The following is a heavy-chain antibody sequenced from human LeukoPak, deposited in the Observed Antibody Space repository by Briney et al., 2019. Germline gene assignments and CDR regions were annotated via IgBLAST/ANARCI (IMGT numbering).Heavy chain of an antibody. D-gene: IGHD3-10*01. J-gene: IGHJ4*02. CDR3: VHREVGTVGFFFDY. CDR1: GFSLNTVRVG. CDR2: IYGDDDK. Sequence: SGPALSTPQPPPTLICSFSGFSLNTVRVGVAWIRQPPRKALEWLSLIYGDDDKEYSPSLKSRLTITKDTSKSQVVLTMTNMDPEDTATYYCVHREVGTVGFFFDYWGQGTLVTVSS. V-gene: IGHV2-5*02.